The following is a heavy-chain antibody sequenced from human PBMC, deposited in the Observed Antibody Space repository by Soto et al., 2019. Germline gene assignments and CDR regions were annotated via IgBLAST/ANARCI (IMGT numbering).Heavy chain of an antibody. Sequence: QVQLVESGGGVVQPGRSLRLSCGASKFAFRTYSMHWVRQAPCKGLEWVAVITYDGKQEHYADSVKGRFTISRDNSAKTLYLQMSSLRPEDTAVDYCAREDREGSYYFLDVWGKGTTVTVSS. D-gene: IGHD3-10*01. J-gene: IGHJ6*03. CDR1: KFAFRTYS. CDR3: AREDREGSYYFLDV. CDR2: ITYDGKQE. V-gene: IGHV3-30*03.